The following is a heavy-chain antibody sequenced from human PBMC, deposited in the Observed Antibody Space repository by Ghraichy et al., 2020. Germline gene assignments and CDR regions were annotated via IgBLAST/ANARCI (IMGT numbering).Heavy chain of an antibody. CDR2: INHSGST. Sequence: SETLSLTCAVYGGSFSGYYWSWIRQPPGKGLEWIGEINHSGSTNYNPSLKSRVTISVDTSKNQFSLKLSSVTAADTAVYYCARAGGPWKSSGWQPTFFDYWGQGTLVTVSS. J-gene: IGHJ4*02. CDR1: GGSFSGYY. CDR3: ARAGGPWKSSGWQPTFFDY. D-gene: IGHD6-19*01. V-gene: IGHV4-34*01.